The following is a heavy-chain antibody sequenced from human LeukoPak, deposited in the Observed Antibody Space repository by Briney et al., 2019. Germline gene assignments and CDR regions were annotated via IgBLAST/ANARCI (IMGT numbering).Heavy chain of an antibody. CDR2: IKQDGSGK. V-gene: IGHV3-7*01. Sequence: GGSLRLSCAASGFTFSSYWMSWVRQAPGKGLEWVANIKQDGSGKYCVDSVKGRFTISRDNAKNSLYLQMNSLRAEDTAVYYCARVDVGVSGWYLSHYYYGMDVWGQGTTVTVSS. CDR3: ARVDVGVSGWYLSHYYYGMDV. CDR1: GFTFSSYW. J-gene: IGHJ6*02. D-gene: IGHD6-19*01.